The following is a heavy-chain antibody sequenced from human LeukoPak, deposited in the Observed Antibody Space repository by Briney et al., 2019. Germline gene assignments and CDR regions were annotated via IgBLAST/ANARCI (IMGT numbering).Heavy chain of an antibody. D-gene: IGHD6-19*01. V-gene: IGHV1-2*06. CDR3: ARGQYSSGWSSTYYFDY. J-gene: IGHJ4*02. CDR2: INVKSGAT. Sequence: ASVKVSCKASGYTFIDYYFNWVRQAPGQGPEWMGRINVKSGATDYAQKFQGRVTVTRDTSISTAHMELSSLRSDDTAVYYCARGQYSSGWSSTYYFDYWGQGTLVTVSS. CDR1: GYTFIDYY.